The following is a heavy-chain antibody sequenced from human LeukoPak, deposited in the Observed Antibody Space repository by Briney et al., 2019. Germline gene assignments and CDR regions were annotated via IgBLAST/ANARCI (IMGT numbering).Heavy chain of an antibody. V-gene: IGHV3-23*01. D-gene: IGHD3-16*02. CDR3: AKSYYDYVWGSYRQPYYFDY. Sequence: PGGSLRLSCAASGFTFSSYAMSWVRQAPGKGLGWVSAISGSGGSTYYADSVKGRFTISRDNSKNTLYLQMNSLRAEDTAVYYCAKSYYDYVWGSYRQPYYFDYWGQGTLVTVSS. CDR2: ISGSGGST. CDR1: GFTFSSYA. J-gene: IGHJ4*02.